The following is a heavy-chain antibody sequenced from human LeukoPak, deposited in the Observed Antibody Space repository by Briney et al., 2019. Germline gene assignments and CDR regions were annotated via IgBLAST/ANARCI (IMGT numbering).Heavy chain of an antibody. V-gene: IGHV4-4*02. Sequence: SGTLSLTCAVSGCSISSSNWWSWVRQPPGKGLEWIGEIYHSGSTNYNPSLKSRVTISVDKSKNQFSLKLSSVTAADTAVYYCARGRIAAAGEFDYWGQGTLVTVSS. CDR3: ARGRIAAAGEFDY. CDR2: IYHSGST. D-gene: IGHD6-13*01. J-gene: IGHJ4*02. CDR1: GCSISSSNW.